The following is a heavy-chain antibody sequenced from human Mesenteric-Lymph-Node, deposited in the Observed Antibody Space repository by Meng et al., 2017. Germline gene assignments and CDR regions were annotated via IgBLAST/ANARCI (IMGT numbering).Heavy chain of an antibody. D-gene: IGHD4-17*01. CDR1: GGSIRNDQG. CDR2: IYHSGRT. CDR3: TTLYGDSIS. V-gene: IGHV4-4*02. J-gene: IGHJ4*02. Sequence: QVQLQEWVPGLVKPSGTLSLTVDVPGGSIRNDQGWSWVRQAPGKGLEWIGEIYHSGRTNYNPSVKSRVSMSVDKSQNHFSLRLSSVTTADTAVYYCTTLYGDSISWGQGTLVTVSS.